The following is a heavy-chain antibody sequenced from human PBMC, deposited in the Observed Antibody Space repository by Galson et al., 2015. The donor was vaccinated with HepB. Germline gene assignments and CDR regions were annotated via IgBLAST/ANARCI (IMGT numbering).Heavy chain of an antibody. V-gene: IGHV3-30*18. CDR1: GFTFSSYG. D-gene: IGHD2-2*01. J-gene: IGHJ3*02. Sequence: SLRLSCAASGFTFSSYGMHWVRQAPGKGLEWVAVISYDGSNKYYADSVKGRFTISRDNSKNTLYLQMNSLRAEDTAVYYCAKVGLSGDAFDIWGQGTMVTVSS. CDR3: AKVGLSGDAFDI. CDR2: ISYDGSNK.